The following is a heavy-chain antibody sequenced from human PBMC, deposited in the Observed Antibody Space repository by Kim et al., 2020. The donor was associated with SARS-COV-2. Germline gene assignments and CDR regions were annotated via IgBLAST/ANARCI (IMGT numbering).Heavy chain of an antibody. J-gene: IGHJ6*02. CDR3: ARGRRLWFGELRLLGNYGMDV. CDR2: INHSGST. CDR1: GGSFSGYY. Sequence: SETLSLTCAVYGGSFSGYYWSWIRQPPGKGLEWIGEINHSGSTNYNPSLKSRVTISVDTSKNQFSLKLSSVTAADTAVYYCARGRRLWFGELRLLGNYGMDVWGQGTTVTVSS. D-gene: IGHD3-10*01. V-gene: IGHV4-34*01.